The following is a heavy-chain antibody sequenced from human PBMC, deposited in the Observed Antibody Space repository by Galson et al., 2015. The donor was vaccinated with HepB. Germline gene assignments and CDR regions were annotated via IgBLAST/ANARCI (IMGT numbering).Heavy chain of an antibody. V-gene: IGHV3-48*01. J-gene: IGHJ4*02. Sequence: SLRLSCAASGFTFSSYSMNWVRQAPGKGLEWVSYISSSSSTIYYADSVKGRFTISRDNARNSLYLQMNSLRAEDTAVYYCAREGGMVRGATLDYWGQGTLVTVSS. CDR3: AREGGMVRGATLDY. CDR2: ISSSSSTI. D-gene: IGHD3-10*01. CDR1: GFTFSSYS.